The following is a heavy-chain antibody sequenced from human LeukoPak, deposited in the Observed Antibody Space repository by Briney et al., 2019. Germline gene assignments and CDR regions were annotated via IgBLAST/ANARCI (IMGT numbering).Heavy chain of an antibody. CDR2: IYSGGST. CDR1: GFTVSSNY. V-gene: IGHV3-66*01. CDR3: ARELNDYGGTPYNWFDP. Sequence: GGSLRLSCAASGFTVSSNYMSWVRQAPGKGLEWVSVIYSGGSTYYADSVKGRFTISRDNSKNTLYLQMNSLRAEDTAVYYCARELNDYGGTPYNWFDPWGQGTLVTVSS. D-gene: IGHD4-23*01. J-gene: IGHJ5*02.